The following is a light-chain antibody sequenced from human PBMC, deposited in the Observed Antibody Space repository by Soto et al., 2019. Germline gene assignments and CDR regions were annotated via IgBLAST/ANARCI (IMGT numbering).Light chain of an antibody. CDR2: EVS. Sequence: QSALTQPRSVSGSPGQSVTISCTGTSSDVGDYNYVSWYQQHPGKAPKFIIYEVSKRPSGVPDGFSGSKSGNTASLTISGLQAEDEADYYCCSYAGTYTVVFGGGTKVTVL. CDR1: SSDVGDYNY. CDR3: CSYAGTYTVV. J-gene: IGLJ2*01. V-gene: IGLV2-11*01.